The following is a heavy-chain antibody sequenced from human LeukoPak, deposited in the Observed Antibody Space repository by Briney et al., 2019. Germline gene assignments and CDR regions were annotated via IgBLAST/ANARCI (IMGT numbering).Heavy chain of an antibody. CDR3: GGAFPPLRTSSAGDL. CDR2: ISGRSSHV. V-gene: IGHV3-21*01. D-gene: IGHD3-16*01. Sequence: PGGSLRLSCSASGFSFSDYDMNWVRQAPGKGLEWVSAISGRSSHVYYGESVKGRFTISRDNAKNSLYLQLDSLGVEDTAVYYCGGAFPPLRTSSAGDLWGQGTLVTVSS. CDR1: GFSFSDYD. J-gene: IGHJ1*01.